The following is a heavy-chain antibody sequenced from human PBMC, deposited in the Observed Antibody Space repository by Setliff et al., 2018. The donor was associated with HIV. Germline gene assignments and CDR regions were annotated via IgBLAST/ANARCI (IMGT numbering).Heavy chain of an antibody. J-gene: IGHJ4*02. V-gene: IGHV4-30-2*03. CDR3: ARSSRGYYNPLFDY. Sequence: SETLSLTCAVSGGSISSGGYSWNWIRQPPGKGLEWIGSVYYSGTTYISPSLKSRLTISIDRSTNQFSLRLNSMTAADMAMYYCARSSRGYYNPLFDYWGQGTLVTVSS. CDR1: GGSISSGGYS. CDR2: VYYSGTT. D-gene: IGHD3-22*01.